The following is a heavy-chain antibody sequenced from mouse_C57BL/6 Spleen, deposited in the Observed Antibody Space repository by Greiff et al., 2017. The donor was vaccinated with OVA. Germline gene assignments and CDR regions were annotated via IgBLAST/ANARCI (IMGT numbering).Heavy chain of an antibody. D-gene: IGHD1-1*01. CDR2: IDPSDSET. J-gene: IGHJ2*01. CDR3: ARSGYGSSLDY. V-gene: IGHV1-52*01. Sequence: VQLQQPGAELVRPGSSVKLSCKASGYTFTSYWMHWVKQRPIQGLEWIGNIDPSDSETHYNQKFKDKATLTVDKSSSTAYMQLSSLTSEDSAVYCCARSGYGSSLDYWGQGTTLTVSS. CDR1: GYTFTSYW.